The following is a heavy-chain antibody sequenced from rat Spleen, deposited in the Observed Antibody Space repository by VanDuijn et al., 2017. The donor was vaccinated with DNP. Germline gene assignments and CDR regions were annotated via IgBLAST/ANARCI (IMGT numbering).Heavy chain of an antibody. J-gene: IGHJ3*01. CDR2: ISYDGGST. V-gene: IGHV5-20*01. D-gene: IGHD1-1*01. Sequence: EVQLVESGGDLVQPGRSLKLSCAASGFTFSDYFMAWVRQAPTKGLEWDAYISYDGGSTYNGDSVKGRFTISRDNAKSTLYLQMNSLRSEDMATYYCAIYYYSGDNWFAYWGQGTLVTVSS. CDR1: GFTFSDYF. CDR3: AIYYYSGDNWFAY.